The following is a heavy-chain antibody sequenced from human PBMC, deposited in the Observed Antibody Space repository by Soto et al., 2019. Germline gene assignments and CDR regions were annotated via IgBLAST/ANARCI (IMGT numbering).Heavy chain of an antibody. V-gene: IGHV5-10-1*01. Sequence: LGESLKISCKGSGYSFTSYWISWVRQMPGKGLEWMGRIDPSDSYTNYSPSFQGHVTISADKSISTAYLQWSSLKASDTAMYYCARSDSSSWFVDVWGQGTTVTVS. CDR2: IDPSDSYT. CDR3: ARSDSSSWFVDV. CDR1: GYSFTSYW. D-gene: IGHD6-13*01. J-gene: IGHJ6*02.